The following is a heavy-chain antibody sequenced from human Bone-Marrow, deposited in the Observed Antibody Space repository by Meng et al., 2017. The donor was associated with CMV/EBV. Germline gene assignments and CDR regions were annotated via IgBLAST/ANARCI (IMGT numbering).Heavy chain of an antibody. D-gene: IGHD2/OR15-2a*01. J-gene: IGHJ4*02. V-gene: IGHV3-7*01. CDR1: GFTFSSYD. CDR2: IKQDGSEK. Sequence: GESLKISCAACGFTFSSYDMHWVRQAPGKGLEWVANIKQDGSEKYYVDSVKGRFTISRDNAKNSLYLQMNSLRAEDTAVYYCARDFFSTLDYWGQGTLVTVSS. CDR3: ARDFFSTLDY.